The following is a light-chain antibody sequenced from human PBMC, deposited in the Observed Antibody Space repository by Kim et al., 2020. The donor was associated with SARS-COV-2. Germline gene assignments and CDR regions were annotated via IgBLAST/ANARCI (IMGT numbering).Light chain of an antibody. V-gene: IGLV4-69*01. Sequence: SVNLTCTLSSGHSSYAIAWHRQQPEKGPRYLMRLYTDGSHNKGDGIPDRFSGSSSGPERYLTISSLQSEDEADYYCQTWGTGIGVFGGGTKLTVL. CDR3: QTWGTGIGV. CDR2: LYTDGSH. CDR1: SGHSSYA. J-gene: IGLJ3*02.